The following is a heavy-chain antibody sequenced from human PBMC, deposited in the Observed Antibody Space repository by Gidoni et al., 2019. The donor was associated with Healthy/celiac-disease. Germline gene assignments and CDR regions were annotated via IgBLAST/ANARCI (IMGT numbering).Heavy chain of an antibody. Sequence: QVQLVQSGAEVKNPGSSVKFSCKASGGTFSSYAISWVRQAPGQGPEWMGGIIHIFGTANYAQKFQGRVTITADESTSTAYMELSSLRSEDTAVYYCARDLRSGTMVRGVIVWFDPWGQGTLVTVSS. CDR2: IIHIFGTA. CDR1: GGTFSSYA. J-gene: IGHJ5*02. CDR3: ARDLRSGTMVRGVIVWFDP. D-gene: IGHD3-10*01. V-gene: IGHV1-69*01.